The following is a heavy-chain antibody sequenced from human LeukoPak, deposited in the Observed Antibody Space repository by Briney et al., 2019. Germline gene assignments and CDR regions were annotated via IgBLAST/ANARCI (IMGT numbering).Heavy chain of an antibody. J-gene: IGHJ4*02. CDR2: ISSNGGST. V-gene: IGHV3-64*01. CDR3: ARVGYSGSYSDY. D-gene: IGHD1-26*01. Sequence: GGSLRLSCAASGFTFSSYAMHWVRQAPGKGLEDVSAISSNGGSTYYANSVKGRFTTSRDNSKNTLYLQMGSLRAEDMAVYYCARVGYSGSYSDYWGQGTLVTVSS. CDR1: GFTFSSYA.